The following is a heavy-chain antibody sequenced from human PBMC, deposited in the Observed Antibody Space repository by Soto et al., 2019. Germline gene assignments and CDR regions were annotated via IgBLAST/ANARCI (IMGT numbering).Heavy chain of an antibody. Sequence: LRLSCTASGFTFSIYAMSWVRQAPGKGLEWVSTISGDGGGTYYADSVKGRFTISRDNSKNTVYLQMNSLRAEDTAVYYCAKRLSTPPNFDYWGQGTLVTVSS. J-gene: IGHJ4*02. V-gene: IGHV3-23*01. CDR1: GFTFSIYA. CDR2: ISGDGGGT. CDR3: AKRLSTPPNFDY.